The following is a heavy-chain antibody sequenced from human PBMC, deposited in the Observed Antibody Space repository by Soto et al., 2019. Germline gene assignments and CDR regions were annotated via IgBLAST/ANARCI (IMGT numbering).Heavy chain of an antibody. V-gene: IGHV4-39*01. CDR1: GGSISSSSYY. D-gene: IGHD3-16*02. CDR2: IYYSGST. J-gene: IGHJ4*02. CDR3: ARHLTSPGSWTFGGVIAHFDY. Sequence: SETLSLTCTVSGGSISSSSYYWGWIRQPPGKGLEWIGSIYYSGSTYYNPSLKSRVTISVDTSKNQFSLKLSSVTAADTAVYYCARHLTSPGSWTFGGVIAHFDYWGQGTLVTVSS.